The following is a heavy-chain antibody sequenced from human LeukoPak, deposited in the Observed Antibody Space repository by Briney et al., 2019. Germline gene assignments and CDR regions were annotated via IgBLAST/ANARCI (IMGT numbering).Heavy chain of an antibody. CDR2: IRGSGGST. D-gene: IGHD2/OR15-2a*01. CDR3: ARDGKGSIYYYYYMDV. CDR1: GFTFSRYG. J-gene: IGHJ6*03. Sequence: PGGSLRLSCEASGFTFSRYGMSWVRQAPGKGLEWVSAIRGSGGSTYYADSVKGRFTISRDNSKNTLYLQMNSLRAEDTAVYYCARDGKGSIYYYYYMDVWGKGTTVTISS. V-gene: IGHV3-23*01.